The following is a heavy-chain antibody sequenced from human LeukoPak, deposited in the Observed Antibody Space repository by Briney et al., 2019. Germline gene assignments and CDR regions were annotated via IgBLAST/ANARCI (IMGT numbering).Heavy chain of an antibody. J-gene: IGHJ4*02. CDR3: AKILAVAGTFDY. CDR1: GFTFSSYA. V-gene: IGHV3-23*01. D-gene: IGHD6-19*01. Sequence: PGGSLRLSCAASGFTFSSYAMGWVRQAPGKGLEWVSAISGSGGSTYYADSVKGRFTISRDNSKNTLYLQMNSLRAEDTAVYYCAKILAVAGTFDYWGQGTLVTVSS. CDR2: ISGSGGST.